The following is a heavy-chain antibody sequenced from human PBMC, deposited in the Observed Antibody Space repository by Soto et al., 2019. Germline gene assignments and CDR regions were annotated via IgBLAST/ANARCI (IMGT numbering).Heavy chain of an antibody. CDR2: ISTYNGNT. CDR1: GYTFTSYG. CDR3: GRDLYQSVFYYGMDV. V-gene: IGHV1-18*01. J-gene: IGHJ6*02. D-gene: IGHD2-2*01. Sequence: ASVKVSCKASGYTFTSYGISWVRQAPGQGLEWMGWISTYNGNTNYAQKLQGRVTMTTDASTSTAYMELRSLRSDDTAVYYCGRDLYQSVFYYGMDVWGQGTTVTVSS.